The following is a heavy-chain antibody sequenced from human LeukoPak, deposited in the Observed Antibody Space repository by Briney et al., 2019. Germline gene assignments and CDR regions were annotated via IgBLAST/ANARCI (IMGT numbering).Heavy chain of an antibody. Sequence: PSETLSLTCTVSGGSISSYYWSWIRQPAGKGLEWIGRIHTSGSTNYNPSLKSRVTMSVDTSKNQFSLKLSSVTAADTAVYYCARGKRGTMVRGVIGWFDPLGQGTLVTVSS. CDR2: IHTSGST. V-gene: IGHV4-4*07. CDR1: GGSISSYY. CDR3: ARGKRGTMVRGVIGWFDP. J-gene: IGHJ5*02. D-gene: IGHD3-10*01.